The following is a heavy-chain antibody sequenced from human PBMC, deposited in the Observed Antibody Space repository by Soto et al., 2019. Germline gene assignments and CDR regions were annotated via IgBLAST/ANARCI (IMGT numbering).Heavy chain of an antibody. J-gene: IGHJ4*02. V-gene: IGHV1-18*04. D-gene: IGHD3-22*01. CDR3: ARDRLRGYDSSGYYFDY. Sequence: GASVKVSCKAFGYSFRHYGINWVRQAPGQGLEWMGWINPYSGNRNYAPKFEDRVAMTTTSSTNTGYLELRSLKSDDTAIYYCARDRLRGYDSSGYYFDYWGQGTLVTVSS. CDR1: GYSFRHYG. CDR2: INPYSGNR.